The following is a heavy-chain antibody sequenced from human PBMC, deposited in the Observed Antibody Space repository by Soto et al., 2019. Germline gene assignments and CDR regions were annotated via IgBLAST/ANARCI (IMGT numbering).Heavy chain of an antibody. CDR3: ARRRVGYYYGLDV. CDR1: RFTFSSYW. CDR2: INSDGSST. D-gene: IGHD1-26*01. J-gene: IGHJ6*02. Sequence: LRLSCAASRFTFSSYWMYWVRQAPGKGLVWVPRINSDGSSTRYADSVKGRFSISRDNSKSTLYLQMNTLRAEDTAVYYCARRRVGYYYGLDVWGQGTTVTVSS. V-gene: IGHV3-74*01.